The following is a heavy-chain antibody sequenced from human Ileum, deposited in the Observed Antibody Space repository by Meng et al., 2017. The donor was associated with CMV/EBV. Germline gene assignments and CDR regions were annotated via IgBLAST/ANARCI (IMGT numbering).Heavy chain of an antibody. J-gene: IGHJ5*02. V-gene: IGHV1-69*10. CDR1: GVTVSSYA. Sequence: SVKVSCKASGVTVSSYAIIWVRQAPGQGLEWMGQIIPVLGIANYAQKFQGRVTITADKSTSTAYMELSSLRFDDTAVYYCARVPAGYWIGPWGQGTLVTVSS. CDR3: ARVPAGYWIGP. CDR2: IIPVLGIA.